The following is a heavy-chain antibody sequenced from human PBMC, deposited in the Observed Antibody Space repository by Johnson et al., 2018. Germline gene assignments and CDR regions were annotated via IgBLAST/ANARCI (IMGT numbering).Heavy chain of an antibody. J-gene: IGHJ6*02. Sequence: VQLQESGGGLVQPGGSLRLSCAASGFTLSSHSMNWVRQAPGKGLEWRSYITSSSTTIYYADSVKGRFTPPIDKAKNSLYLQMNGLSDEDTAVYNSAREKATIPVSGVVKYAMDVWGQGTTVTVSS. CDR3: AREKATIPVSGVVKYAMDV. CDR1: GFTLSSHS. CDR2: ITSSSTTI. D-gene: IGHD3-3*01. V-gene: IGHV3-48*02.